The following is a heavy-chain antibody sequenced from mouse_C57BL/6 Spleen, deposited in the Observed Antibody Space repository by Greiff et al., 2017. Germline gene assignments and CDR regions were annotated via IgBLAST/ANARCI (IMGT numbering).Heavy chain of an antibody. CDR1: GYTFTSYW. CDR3: TRENYSNYSYFDY. J-gene: IGHJ2*01. D-gene: IGHD2-5*01. CDR2: IDPETGGT. Sequence: QVQLQQPGAELVKPGASVKLSCKASGYTFTSYWMHWVKQRPVHGLEWIGAIDPETGGTAYNQKFKGKAILTADKSSSTAYMELRSLTSEDSAVYYCTRENYSNYSYFDYWGQGTTLTVSS. V-gene: IGHV1-15*01.